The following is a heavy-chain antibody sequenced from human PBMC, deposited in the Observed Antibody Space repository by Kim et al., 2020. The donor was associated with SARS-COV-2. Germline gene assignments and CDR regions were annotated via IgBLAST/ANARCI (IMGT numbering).Heavy chain of an antibody. V-gene: IGHV4-34*01. CDR3: ARSHAPSWGWFDP. J-gene: IGHJ5*02. D-gene: IGHD3-16*01. Sequence: NPSIRSRVTIPVDTSKNQFSLKLSSGTAADTAVYYCARSHAPSWGWFDPWGQGTLVTVSS.